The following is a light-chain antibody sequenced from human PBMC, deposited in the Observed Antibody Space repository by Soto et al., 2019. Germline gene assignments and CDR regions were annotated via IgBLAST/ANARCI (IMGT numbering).Light chain of an antibody. CDR2: EAY. V-gene: IGLV2-23*01. CDR1: STDVGSHKL. Sequence: QSVLTQPASVSGSPGQSITISCTGTSTDVGSHKLVSWYQQYPGNAPKLIIFEAYKRPSGVSNRFSGSKSGSTASLTISGLQAEDEADYYCCSNADSSTYVFGTGTKLTVL. J-gene: IGLJ1*01. CDR3: CSNADSSTYV.